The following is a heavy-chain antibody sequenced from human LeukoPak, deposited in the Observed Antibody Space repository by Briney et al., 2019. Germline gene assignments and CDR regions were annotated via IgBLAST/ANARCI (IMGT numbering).Heavy chain of an antibody. CDR2: INPSGGST. D-gene: IGHD2-2*01. CDR1: GYTFTSYY. Sequence: ASVKVSCKASGYTFTSYYMHWVRQAPGQGLEWMGIINPSGGSTSCAQKFQGRVTMTRDTSTSTVYMELSSLRSEDTAVYYCARGYCSSTSCSQRPNWFDPWGQGTLVTVSS. J-gene: IGHJ5*02. V-gene: IGHV1-46*03. CDR3: ARGYCSSTSCSQRPNWFDP.